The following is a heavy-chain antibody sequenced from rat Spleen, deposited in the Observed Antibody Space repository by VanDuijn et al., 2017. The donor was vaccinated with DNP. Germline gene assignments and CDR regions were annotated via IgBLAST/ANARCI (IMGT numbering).Heavy chain of an antibody. J-gene: IGHJ2*01. Sequence: KPSQSLSLTCSVTFYSITSSYRWNWIRKFPGNKLEWLGYIDNAGSSTYNPSLNSRISITRDTSKNQFFLQMNSVTAEDTATYYCARWNNYGGFWGQGVMVTVSP. CDR3: ARWNNYGGF. CDR2: IDNAGSS. V-gene: IGHV3-3*01. D-gene: IGHD1-10*01. CDR1: FYSITSSYR.